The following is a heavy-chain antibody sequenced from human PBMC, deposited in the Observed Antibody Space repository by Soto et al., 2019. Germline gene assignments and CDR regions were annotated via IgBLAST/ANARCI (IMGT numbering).Heavy chain of an antibody. Sequence: EVQLVESGGNWVQPGGSLRLSCEASGFTLSAFDMQWVRQPTGKGLEWVSSIGTAGDTYYAVSVKGRFTISRDNAKNSLSLQMNSLRAGDMAVYFCAKSQEIGTHFFDSWGQGTQVTVSS. V-gene: IGHV3-13*01. J-gene: IGHJ4*02. CDR2: IGTAGDT. CDR1: GFTLSAFD. D-gene: IGHD6-13*01. CDR3: AKSQEIGTHFFDS.